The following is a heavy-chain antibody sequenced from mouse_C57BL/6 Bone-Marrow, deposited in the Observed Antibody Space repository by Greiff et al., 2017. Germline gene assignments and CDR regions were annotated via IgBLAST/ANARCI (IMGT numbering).Heavy chain of an antibody. CDR3: ARSGLRRGFAY. J-gene: IGHJ3*01. CDR2: ISYDGSN. Sequence: EVKLQESGPGLVKPSQSLSLTCSVTGYSITSGYYWNWIRQFPGNKLEWMGYISYDGSNNYNPSLKNRISITRDTSKNQFFLKLTSVTTEDTATYYFARSGLRRGFAYWGQGTLVTVSA. CDR1: GYSITSGYY. V-gene: IGHV3-6*01. D-gene: IGHD2-4*01.